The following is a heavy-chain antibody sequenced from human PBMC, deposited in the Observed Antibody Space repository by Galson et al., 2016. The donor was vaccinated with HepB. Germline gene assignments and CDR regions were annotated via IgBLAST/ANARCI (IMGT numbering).Heavy chain of an antibody. CDR2: IRGGDSST. Sequence: SLRLSCAASGFTFSNSDMSWVRQAPGKGLVWVSAIRGGDSSTYYADSVRGRFTISRDNSKNTLYLQMNSLRVEDTALYYCAKDSPVGVSYADYDFGGQGILVTVSS. D-gene: IGHD1-26*01. CDR3: AKDSPVGVSYADYDF. V-gene: IGHV3-23*01. J-gene: IGHJ4*02. CDR1: GFTFSNSD.